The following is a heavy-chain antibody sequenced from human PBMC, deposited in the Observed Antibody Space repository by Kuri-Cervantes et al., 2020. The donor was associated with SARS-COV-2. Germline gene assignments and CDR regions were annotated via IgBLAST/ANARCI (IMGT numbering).Heavy chain of an antibody. CDR2: IRSKAYGGTT. J-gene: IGHJ4*02. CDR1: GFTFSSYW. CDR3: TRENSIGWAGTR. Sequence: GESLKISCAASGFTFSSYWMHWVRQAPGKGLEWVGFIRSKAYGGTTEYAASVKGRFTISRDDSKSIAYLQMNSLKTEDTAVYYCTRENSIGWAGTRWGQGTLVTVSS. D-gene: IGHD3-10*01. V-gene: IGHV3-49*04.